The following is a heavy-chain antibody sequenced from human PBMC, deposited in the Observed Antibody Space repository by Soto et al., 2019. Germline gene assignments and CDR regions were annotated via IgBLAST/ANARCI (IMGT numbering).Heavy chain of an antibody. J-gene: IGHJ5*02. Sequence: EVQLVESGGGLVQPGGSLRLSCAASDFTFSRYWMGWVRQAPGKGLEWVANIDQDGGENYYVDSVKGRFTISRDNGNNSLYLEMNSLRGEDTAVYFCARVVYRSSWGGRFDPWGQGALVTVSS. D-gene: IGHD6-6*01. CDR3: ARVVYRSSWGGRFDP. V-gene: IGHV3-7*05. CDR1: DFTFSRYW. CDR2: IDQDGGEN.